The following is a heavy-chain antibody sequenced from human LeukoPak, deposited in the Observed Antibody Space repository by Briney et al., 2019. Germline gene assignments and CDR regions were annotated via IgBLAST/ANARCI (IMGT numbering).Heavy chain of an antibody. J-gene: IGHJ4*02. CDR2: IKSKTDGGTT. CDR3: VKPPDYYNNNRGYPRYFDY. Sequence: GGSLRLSCAASGFTFSNAWMSWVRQAPGRGLEWVGRIKSKTDGGTTDYAAPVKGRFTISRDDSKNTLYLQMNSLRAEDTAVYYCVKPPDYYNNNRGYPRYFDYWGQGALVTVSS. V-gene: IGHV3-15*01. CDR1: GFTFSNAW. D-gene: IGHD3-22*01.